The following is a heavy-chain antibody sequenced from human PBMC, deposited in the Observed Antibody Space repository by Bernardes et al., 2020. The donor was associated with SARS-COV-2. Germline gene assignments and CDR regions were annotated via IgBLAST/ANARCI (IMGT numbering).Heavy chain of an antibody. CDR1: GFTFSSYG. Sequence: GGSLRLSCAASGFTFSSYGMHWVRQAPGKGLEWVALIPFDGSTKFYADSVKGRFTISRDNFKNILYLQMNSLRPEDTATYYCAKDGGYYDSTGYFDYWGQGTLVAVSS. D-gene: IGHD3-22*01. V-gene: IGHV3-30*18. CDR3: AKDGGYYDSTGYFDY. CDR2: IPFDGSTK. J-gene: IGHJ4*02.